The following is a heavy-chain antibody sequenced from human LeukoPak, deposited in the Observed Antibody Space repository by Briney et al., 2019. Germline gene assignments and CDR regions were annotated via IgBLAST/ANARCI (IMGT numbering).Heavy chain of an antibody. Sequence: GGSLRLSCAASGFTFSIFAMTWVRQAPGKGLEWVSATSGSGDYTYYADSVKGRFTISRDNSKNTLYLQMNSLRAEDTAVYYCARGDVFIDYFDYWGQGTLVTVSS. CDR3: ARGDVFIDYFDY. D-gene: IGHD2-21*01. CDR1: GFTFSIFA. V-gene: IGHV3-23*01. J-gene: IGHJ4*02. CDR2: TSGSGDYT.